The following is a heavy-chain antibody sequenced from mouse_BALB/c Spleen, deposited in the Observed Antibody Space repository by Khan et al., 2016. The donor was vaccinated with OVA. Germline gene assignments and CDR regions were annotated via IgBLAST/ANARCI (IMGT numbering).Heavy chain of an antibody. Sequence: QVRLQQSGAELVKPGASVKLSCKASGYTFISYYMYWVKERPGQGLEWIGEINPSNGGSNFNEKFKNKATLTVDKSSSTAYMQLSSLTSEDSAVYYCIRSGYGSFAYWGQGTLVTVSA. D-gene: IGHD2-2*01. CDR1: GYTFISYY. J-gene: IGHJ3*01. CDR2: INPSNGGS. V-gene: IGHV1S81*02. CDR3: IRSGYGSFAY.